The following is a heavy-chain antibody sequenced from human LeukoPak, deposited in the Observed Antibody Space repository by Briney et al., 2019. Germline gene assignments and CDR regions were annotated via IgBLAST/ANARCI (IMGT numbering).Heavy chain of an antibody. CDR1: DGSINSYY. J-gene: IGHJ4*02. CDR3: VRGSTFRHYQY. CDR2: IYYSGST. D-gene: IGHD2-21*01. Sequence: PSETLSLTCTVSDGSINSYYWNWIRQPPGKGLEWIGSIYYSGSTYYNPSLKSRVTVSVDTSKNQFSLNLSSVTAADTAVYYCVRGSTFRHYQYWGQGTLVTVSS. V-gene: IGHV4-59*05.